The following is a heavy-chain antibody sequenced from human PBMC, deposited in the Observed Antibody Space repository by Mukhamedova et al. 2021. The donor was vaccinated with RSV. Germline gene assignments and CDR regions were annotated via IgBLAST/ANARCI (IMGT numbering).Heavy chain of an antibody. CDR1: TFRSYE. D-gene: IGHD6-19*01. CDR2: ISSSGSTI. V-gene: IGHV3-48*03. J-gene: IGHJ4*03. Sequence: TFRSYEMNWVRQAPGKGLEWVSYISSSGSTIYYADSVKGRFTISRDNAKNSLCLQMNSLRVEDTAVYYCARVSCSGPYCYFDYWG. CDR3: ARVSCSGPYCYFDY.